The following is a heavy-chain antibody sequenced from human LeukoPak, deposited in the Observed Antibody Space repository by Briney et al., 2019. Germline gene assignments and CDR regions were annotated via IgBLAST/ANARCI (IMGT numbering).Heavy chain of an antibody. CDR2: LSYSGST. CDR3: ARGGRRTPYYFDY. D-gene: IGHD2-2*01. CDR1: GGSISSYY. Sequence: SETLSLTCTVSGGSISSYYWSWIRQPPGKGLEWIGCLSYSGSTDYNPSLKSRVTISLDTSKNQFSLKLNSVTAADPAVYYCARGGRRTPYYFDYWGQGTLVTVSS. V-gene: IGHV4-59*01. J-gene: IGHJ4*02.